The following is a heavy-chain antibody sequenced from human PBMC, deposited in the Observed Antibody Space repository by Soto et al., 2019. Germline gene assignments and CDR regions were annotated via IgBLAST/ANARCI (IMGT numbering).Heavy chain of an antibody. J-gene: IGHJ4*02. V-gene: IGHV1-18*01. Sequence: QVQLVQSGAEVKKPGASVKVSCKASGYTFTSYGISWVRQAPGQGLEWMGWISAYNGNTNYAQKIQGRVTMTTDTSTSTAYMELRSLRSDDTAVYYCARDKIGGALRFLEWSPFDYWGQGTLVTVSS. D-gene: IGHD3-3*01. CDR1: GYTFTSYG. CDR2: ISAYNGNT. CDR3: ARDKIGGALRFLEWSPFDY.